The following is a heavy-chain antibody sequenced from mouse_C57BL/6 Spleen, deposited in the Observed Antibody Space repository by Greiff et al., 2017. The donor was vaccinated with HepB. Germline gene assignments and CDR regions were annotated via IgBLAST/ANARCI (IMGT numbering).Heavy chain of an antibody. V-gene: IGHV1-50*01. Sequence: QVQLQQPGAELVKPGASVKLSCKASGYTFTSYWMQWVKQRPGQGLEWIGEIDPSDSYTNYNQKFKGKATLTVDTSSSTAYMQLSSLTSEDSAVYYCEREGYFDYWGQGTTLTVSS. CDR3: EREGYFDY. CDR1: GYTFTSYW. CDR2: IDPSDSYT. J-gene: IGHJ2*01.